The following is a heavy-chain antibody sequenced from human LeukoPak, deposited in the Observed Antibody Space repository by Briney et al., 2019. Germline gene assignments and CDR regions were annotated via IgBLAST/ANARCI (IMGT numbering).Heavy chain of an antibody. CDR2: INHSGST. CDR1: GGSFSDYY. D-gene: IGHD1-1*01. J-gene: IGHJ2*01. Sequence: SETLSLTCAVYGGSFSDYYWNWIRQPPGKGLEWIGEINHSGSTNYNPSLKSRVTISVDTSKNQFSLKLSSVIAADTAVYYCARKGTTGTTLAYFDLWGRGTLVTVSS. V-gene: IGHV4-34*01. CDR3: ARKGTTGTTLAYFDL.